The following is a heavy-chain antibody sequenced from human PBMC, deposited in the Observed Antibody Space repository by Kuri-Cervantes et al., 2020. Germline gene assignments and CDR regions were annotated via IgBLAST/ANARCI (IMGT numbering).Heavy chain of an antibody. V-gene: IGHV1-2*02. J-gene: IGHJ3*02. Sequence: ASVKVSCKASGYTFTDHYMHWVRQAPGQGLEWMGWINPNSGGTNYAQKLQGRVTMTRDTSISTACMELSRLRSDDTAMYYCARDIAVTVEAFDIWGQGTMVTVSS. D-gene: IGHD6-19*01. CDR1: GYTFTDHY. CDR3: ARDIAVTVEAFDI. CDR2: INPNSGGT.